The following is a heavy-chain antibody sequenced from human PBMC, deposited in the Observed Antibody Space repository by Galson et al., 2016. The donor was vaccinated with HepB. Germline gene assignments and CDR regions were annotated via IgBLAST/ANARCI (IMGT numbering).Heavy chain of an antibody. CDR2: VFHSGST. Sequence: ETLSLTCDVSGDSVSSNNWWSWVRQAPGKGLEWIGEVFHSGSTSFNPPFKSRATLTIDKSRNQVALNLRSVTAADTAVYYCARSNLLPAAYDFWGQGTLVTVSS. CDR3: ARSNLLPAAYDF. V-gene: IGHV4-4*02. CDR1: GDSVSSNNW. J-gene: IGHJ4*02. D-gene: IGHD2-2*01.